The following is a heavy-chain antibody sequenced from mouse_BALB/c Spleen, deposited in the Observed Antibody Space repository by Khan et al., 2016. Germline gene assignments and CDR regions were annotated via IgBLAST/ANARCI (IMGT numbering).Heavy chain of an antibody. V-gene: IGHV10S3*01. CDR1: GFTFNTNA. Sequence: EVQLVETGGGLVQPKGSLKLSCVASGFTFNTNAMNWVRQAPGKGLEWVARIRNKSNNYATYYADSVKDRFTISRDDSQNMLYLQMNNLKTEDTAMYYCVKSEGDYFTYWGQGTLVTVSA. CDR2: IRNKSNNYAT. CDR3: VKSEGDYFTY. D-gene: IGHD2-13*01. J-gene: IGHJ3*01.